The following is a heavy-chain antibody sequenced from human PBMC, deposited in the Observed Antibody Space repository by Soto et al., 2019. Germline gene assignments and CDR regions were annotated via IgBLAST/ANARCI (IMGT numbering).Heavy chain of an antibody. CDR3: ATVAARYYGMDV. D-gene: IGHD6-6*01. CDR2: FDPEDGET. V-gene: IGHV1-24*01. J-gene: IGHJ6*02. Sequence: ASVKVFCKVSGYTLTELSMHWVRQAPGKGLEWMGGFDPEDGETIYAQKFQGRVTMTEDTSTDTAYMELSSLRSEDTAVYYCATVAARYYGMDVWGQGTTVTVSS. CDR1: GYTLTELS.